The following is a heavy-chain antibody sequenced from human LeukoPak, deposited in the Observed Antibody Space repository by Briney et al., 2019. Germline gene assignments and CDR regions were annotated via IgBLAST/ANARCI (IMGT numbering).Heavy chain of an antibody. V-gene: IGHV3-72*01. J-gene: IGHJ4*02. CDR2: TRNKANSYTT. D-gene: IGHD2-21*02. Sequence: PGGSLRLSCAASGFTFSSYAMTWVRQAPGKGLEWVGRTRNKANSYTTEYAASVKGRFTISRDDSKNSLYLQMNSLKTEDTAVYYCARGGDWTDYWGQGTLVTVSS. CDR1: GFTFSSYA. CDR3: ARGGDWTDY.